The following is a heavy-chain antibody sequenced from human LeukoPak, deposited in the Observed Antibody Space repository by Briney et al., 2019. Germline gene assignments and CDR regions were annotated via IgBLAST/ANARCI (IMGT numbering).Heavy chain of an antibody. CDR2: ISWNSGSI. D-gene: IGHD3-22*01. J-gene: IGHJ3*02. Sequence: GGSLRLSCAASGFTFDDYAMHWVRHAPGKGLEWVSGISWNSGSIVYADSVKGRFTISRDNAKNSLYLQMNSLRAEDTALYYCAKAFRLDSSGYEDAFDIWGQGTMVTVSS. V-gene: IGHV3-9*01. CDR3: AKAFRLDSSGYEDAFDI. CDR1: GFTFDDYA.